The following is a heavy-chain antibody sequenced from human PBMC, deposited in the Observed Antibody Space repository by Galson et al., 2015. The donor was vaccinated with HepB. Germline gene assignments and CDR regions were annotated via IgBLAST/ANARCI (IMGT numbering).Heavy chain of an antibody. J-gene: IGHJ4*02. CDR1: GFTFGSYT. CDR3: AKSLTSGWYQYDC. D-gene: IGHD6-19*01. CDR2: VSHHGRDT. Sequence: SLRLSCAASGFTFGSYTMSWIRQTPGGRLEWVASVSHHGRDTYYADSVQGRFTVSRDNSNNTLFLEMKSLRVGDTARYFCAKSLTSGWYQYDCWGQGILVTVSS. V-gene: IGHV3-23*01.